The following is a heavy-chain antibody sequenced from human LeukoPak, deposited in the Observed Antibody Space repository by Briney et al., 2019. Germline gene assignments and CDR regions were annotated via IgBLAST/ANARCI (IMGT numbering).Heavy chain of an antibody. V-gene: IGHV3-23*01. CDR3: AKDARRTSGWYFFDY. CDR1: GFAFSSQA. J-gene: IGHJ4*02. CDR2: ISDSGSIT. Sequence: PGGSLRLSGGAPGFAFSSQAMGWCRQTPGKGLEWVSVISDSGSITYYADSVKGRFTISRDNSKNTLFLQMNSLRAEDTAVYYCAKDARRTSGWYFFDYWGQGSLVTVSS. D-gene: IGHD6-19*01.